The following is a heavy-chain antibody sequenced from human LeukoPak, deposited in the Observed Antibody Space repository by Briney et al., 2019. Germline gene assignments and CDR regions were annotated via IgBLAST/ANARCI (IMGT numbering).Heavy chain of an antibody. CDR1: GYTFTGYY. J-gene: IGHJ4*02. D-gene: IGHD3-10*01. CDR2: INPNSGGT. V-gene: IGHV1-2*02. Sequence: ASVKVSCKASGYTFTGYYMHWVRQAPGQGLEWMGWINPNSGGTNYAQKFQGRVTMTRDTSISTAYMELSRLRSDDTAVYYCARVNGSGSYYSYYFDYWGQGTLVTVSS. CDR3: ARVNGSGSYYSYYFDY.